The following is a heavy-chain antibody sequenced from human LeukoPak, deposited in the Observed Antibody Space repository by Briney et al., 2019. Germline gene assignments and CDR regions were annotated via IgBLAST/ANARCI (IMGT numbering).Heavy chain of an antibody. CDR2: IYHSGTT. J-gene: IGHJ5*02. Sequence: SETLSLTCTVSAYSNSDGWLWGWIRQPPGKGLEWIACIYHSGTTYFNPSLKSRVTMSVDTSKNQFSLKLTSVTAADTAVYYCTRLSHVAGAPKVSWFDPWGQGTLVTVSS. CDR3: TRLSHVAGAPKVSWFDP. CDR1: AYSNSDGWL. V-gene: IGHV4-38-2*02. D-gene: IGHD2-15*01.